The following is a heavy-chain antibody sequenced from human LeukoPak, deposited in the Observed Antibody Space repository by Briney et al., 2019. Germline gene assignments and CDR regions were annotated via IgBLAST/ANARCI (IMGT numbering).Heavy chain of an antibody. CDR2: VYHVGTT. D-gene: IGHD3-10*01. V-gene: IGHV4-38-2*02. Sequence: PSETLSLTCTVSGYSINNGYYWGWIRQPPGKGLEWIGVYHVGTTDYNPSLRSRVTISVDGSKNQMSLTLSSVTAADTAVYYCARVRGDDWFDPWGQGTLVTVSS. CDR3: ARVRGDDWFDP. CDR1: GYSINNGYY. J-gene: IGHJ5*02.